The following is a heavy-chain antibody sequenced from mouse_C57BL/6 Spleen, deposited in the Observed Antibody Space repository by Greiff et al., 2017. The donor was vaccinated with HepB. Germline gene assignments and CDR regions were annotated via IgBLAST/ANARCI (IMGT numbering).Heavy chain of an antibody. CDR1: GFTFNTYA. D-gene: IGHD1-1*01. V-gene: IGHV10-3*01. CDR3: VRTGGSSLSYWYFDV. J-gene: IGHJ1*03. CDR2: IRSKSSNYAT. Sequence: EVKLVESGGGLVQPKGSLKLSCAASGFTFNTYAMHWVRQAPGKGLEWVARIRSKSSNYATYYADSVKDRFTISRDDSQSMLYLQMNNLKTEDTAMYYCVRTGGSSLSYWYFDVWGTGTTVTVSS.